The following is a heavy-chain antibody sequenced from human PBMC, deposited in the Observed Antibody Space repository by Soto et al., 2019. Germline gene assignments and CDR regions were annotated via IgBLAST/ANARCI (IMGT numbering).Heavy chain of an antibody. CDR2: IIPIFGTA. CDR1: GGTFSSYA. D-gene: IGHD1-26*01. J-gene: IGHJ4*02. V-gene: IGHV1-69*13. Sequence: SVKVSCKASGGTFSSYAISWVRQAPGQRLEWMGGIIPIFGTANYAQKFQGRVTITADESTSTAYMGLSSLRSEDTAVYYCARARKVGATTGYFDYWGQGTLVTVSS. CDR3: ARARKVGATTGYFDY.